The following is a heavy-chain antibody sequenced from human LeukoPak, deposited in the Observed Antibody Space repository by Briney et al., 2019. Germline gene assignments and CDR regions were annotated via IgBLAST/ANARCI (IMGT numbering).Heavy chain of an antibody. CDR1: GGSISSGDYY. J-gene: IGHJ6*02. V-gene: IGHV4-30-4*01. D-gene: IGHD2-2*01. Sequence: PSETLSLTCTVSGGSISSGDYYWSWIRQPPGKGLEWIGYIYYSGSTYYNPSLKSRVTISVDTSKNQFSLKLSSVTAADTAVYYCARARIAPAYYYGMDVWGQGTTVTVSS. CDR3: ARARIAPAYYYGMDV. CDR2: IYYSGST.